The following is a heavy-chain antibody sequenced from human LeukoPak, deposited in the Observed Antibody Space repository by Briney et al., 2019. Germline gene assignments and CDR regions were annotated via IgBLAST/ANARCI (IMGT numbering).Heavy chain of an antibody. CDR2: INTDGSST. D-gene: IGHD5-24*01. CDR3: ARGWLYGMDV. V-gene: IGHV3-74*01. Sequence: GGSLRLSCAASGFTFSDYWMSWVRQGPGTGLVWVSRINTDGSSTTYADSVKGRFTISRDNAKNTLYLQMNSLRAEDTAVYYCARGWLYGMDVWGQGTTVTVSS. J-gene: IGHJ6*02. CDR1: GFTFSDYW.